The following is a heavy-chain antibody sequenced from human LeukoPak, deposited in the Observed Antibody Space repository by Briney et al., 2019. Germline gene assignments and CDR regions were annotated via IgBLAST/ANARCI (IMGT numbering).Heavy chain of an antibody. CDR1: GGSISSGSYY. J-gene: IGHJ4*02. CDR3: ARGTGYSYTFDY. D-gene: IGHD5-18*01. V-gene: IGHV4-61*02. CDR2: IYTSGST. Sequence: PSETLSLTCTVSGGSISSGSYYWSWIRQPAGKGLEWIGRIYTSGSTNYNPSLKSRVTISVDTSKNQFSLKLSSVTAADTAVYYCARGTGYSYTFDYWGQGTLVTVSS.